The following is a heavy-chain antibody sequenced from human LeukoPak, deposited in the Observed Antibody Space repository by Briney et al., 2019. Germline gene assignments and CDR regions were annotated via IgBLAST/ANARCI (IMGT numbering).Heavy chain of an antibody. Sequence: PGGSLRLSCAASGSTFISYWMHWFRQPPGKGLGWVSHINSDGSSTSYADSVKGRFTISRDNAKNTLYLQMNSLRAEDTAVYYCATLRGAAAGNYWGQGTLVTVSS. D-gene: IGHD6-13*01. CDR2: INSDGSST. CDR1: GSTFISYW. J-gene: IGHJ4*02. V-gene: IGHV3-74*01. CDR3: ATLRGAAAGNY.